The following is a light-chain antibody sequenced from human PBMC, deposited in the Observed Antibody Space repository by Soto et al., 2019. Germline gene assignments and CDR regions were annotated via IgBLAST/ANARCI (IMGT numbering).Light chain of an antibody. CDR2: GVS. CDR1: QSVSSN. CDR3: PQYNNWPLT. V-gene: IGKV3D-15*01. Sequence: EIVMTQSPATLSVSPGERATLSCRASQSVSSNLAWYQQKPGQAPRHLIYGVSTRATGIPARFSGSGSGTEFTLTISSLQSEDFAVYYCPQYNNWPLTFGGGTKVEIK. J-gene: IGKJ4*01.